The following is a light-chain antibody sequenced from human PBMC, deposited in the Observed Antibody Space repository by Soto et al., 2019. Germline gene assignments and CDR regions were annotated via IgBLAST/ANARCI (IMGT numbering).Light chain of an antibody. CDR3: HQYNSYWT. V-gene: IGKV1-5*01. CDR1: QSISSW. J-gene: IGKJ1*01. CDR2: DAS. Sequence: DIQMTQSPSTLSASVGDRVTITCRASQSISSWLAWYQQKPGKAPKLLIYDASSLESGVPSRFSGSGSGTEFTLTISSLQPDDFATYYCHQYNSYWTFGQGTIVDIK.